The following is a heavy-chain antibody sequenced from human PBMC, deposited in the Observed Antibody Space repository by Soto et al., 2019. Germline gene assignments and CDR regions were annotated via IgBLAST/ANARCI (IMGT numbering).Heavy chain of an antibody. D-gene: IGHD3-3*01. CDR3: AKVNSIFGVESYYYGMDV. V-gene: IGHV3-23*01. CDR2: IGGSGGST. Sequence: LSCAASGFTFSSYAMTWVRQAPGKGLDWVSSIGGSGGSTYYADSVEGRFTISRDNSKNTLYVQMNGLRTEDTAVYYCAKVNSIFGVESYYYGMDVWGQGTTVTVSS. CDR1: GFTFSSYA. J-gene: IGHJ6*02.